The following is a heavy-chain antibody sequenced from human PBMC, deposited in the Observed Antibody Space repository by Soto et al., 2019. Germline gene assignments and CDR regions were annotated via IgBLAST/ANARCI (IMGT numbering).Heavy chain of an antibody. J-gene: IGHJ4*02. CDR2: SSNSGSFT. V-gene: IGHV3-11*06. D-gene: IGHD1-1*01. CDR1: RFTLSDHY. CDR3: VKSGDNYNLLDY. Sequence: VGSLRLSCAASRFTLSDHYMSCIRQAPGKGLEWIRYSSNSGSFTRYADSVKGRFSICRDNAKSSLYLQISSLRGDDTATYYCVKSGDNYNLLDYWGQGTPVTVSS.